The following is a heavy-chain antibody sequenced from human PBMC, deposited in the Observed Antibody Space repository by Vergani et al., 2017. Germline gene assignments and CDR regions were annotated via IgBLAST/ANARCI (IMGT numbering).Heavy chain of an antibody. V-gene: IGHV3-21*01. D-gene: IGHD2-8*01. CDR1: GFTFSHYS. J-gene: IGHJ6*02. CDR2: ISGNNDDV. CDR3: ARDCTSGGCPDNYGMDV. Sequence: EVQMVESGGGLVKPGGSLRLSCVASGFTFSHYSMNWVRQAPGKGLEWVSSISGNNDDVYYADSVKGRFTISRDNAKNSLYLDMSSLRAEDTAVYYCARDCTSGGCPDNYGMDVWGQGATVTVSS.